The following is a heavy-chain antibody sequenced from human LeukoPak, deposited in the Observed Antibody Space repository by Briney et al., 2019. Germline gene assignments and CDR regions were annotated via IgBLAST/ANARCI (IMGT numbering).Heavy chain of an antibody. Sequence: ASVKVSCKVSGYTLTELSMYWVRRAPGKGLEWMGGFDPEEGETVYAQKFQDRVAMTEDTSTDTAYMELSSLRFEDTAVYYCATVQPKAFWSVHKGYWFDPWGQGTPVTVSS. V-gene: IGHV1-24*01. D-gene: IGHD3-3*01. J-gene: IGHJ5*02. CDR2: FDPEEGET. CDR1: GYTLTELS. CDR3: ATVQPKAFWSVHKGYWFDP.